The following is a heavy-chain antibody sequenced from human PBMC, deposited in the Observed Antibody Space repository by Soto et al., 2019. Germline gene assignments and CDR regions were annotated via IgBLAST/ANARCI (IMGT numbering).Heavy chain of an antibody. CDR3: AKDPHRGGNHYFLYFEY. CDR2: ISGSGRNT. V-gene: IGHV3-23*01. Sequence: DVQLLQSGGGLDQPGGSLRLSCAASGFSFTSYAMTWVRQTPGRGLEWVSGISGSGRNTFYADSVKGRFTVSRDNSRNTLYLHMNSLRAEDTAIYYCAKDPHRGGNHYFLYFEYWGQGDLVTVSS. D-gene: IGHD3-10*02. CDR1: GFSFTSYA. J-gene: IGHJ4*02.